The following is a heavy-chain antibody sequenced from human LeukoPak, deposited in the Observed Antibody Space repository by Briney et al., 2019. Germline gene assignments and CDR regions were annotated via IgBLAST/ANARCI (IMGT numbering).Heavy chain of an antibody. D-gene: IGHD3-10*01. CDR2: INSDGSST. J-gene: IGHJ4*02. Sequence: EGSLRLSCAASGFTFSSYWMHWVRQAPGKGLVWVTRINSDGSSTSYADSVKGRFTISRDNTRSTLYLQMNSLRAEDTGVYYCARGAGGPRDYWGQGTLVTVSS. CDR1: GFTFSSYW. V-gene: IGHV3-74*01. CDR3: ARGAGGPRDY.